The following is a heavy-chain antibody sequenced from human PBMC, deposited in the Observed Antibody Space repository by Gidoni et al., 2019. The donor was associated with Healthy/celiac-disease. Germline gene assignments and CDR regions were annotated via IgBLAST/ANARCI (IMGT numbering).Heavy chain of an antibody. V-gene: IGHV3-30*18. CDR1: GFTFSSYG. D-gene: IGHD6-19*01. CDR2: ISYDGSNK. CDR3: AKLYVAGLIVVDY. J-gene: IGHJ4*02. Sequence: QVQLVESGGGVVQPGRSLRLSCAASGFTFSSYGMHWVRQAPGKGLEWVAVISYDGSNKYYADSVKGRFTISRDNSKNTLYLQMNSLRAEDTAVYYCAKLYVAGLIVVDYWGQGTLVTVSS.